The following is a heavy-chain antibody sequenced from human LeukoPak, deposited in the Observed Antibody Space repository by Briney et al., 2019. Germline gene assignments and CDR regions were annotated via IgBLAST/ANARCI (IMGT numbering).Heavy chain of an antibody. CDR3: ARGTMTTVTYYFDY. J-gene: IGHJ4*02. CDR1: GGSITRGEYH. CDR2: IYRSGST. V-gene: IGHV4-30-4*01. D-gene: IGHD4-17*01. Sequence: PSETLSLTCTVSGGSITRGEYHWSWIRQPPGKGLEWIAFIYRSGSTNYNPSLKSRVTISVDTSKNQFSLKLSSVTAADTAVYYCARGTMTTVTYYFDYWGQGTLVTVSS.